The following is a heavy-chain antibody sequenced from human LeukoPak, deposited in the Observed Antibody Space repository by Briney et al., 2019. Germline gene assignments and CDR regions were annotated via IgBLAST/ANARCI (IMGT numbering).Heavy chain of an antibody. CDR2: IYYSGST. D-gene: IGHD4-17*01. CDR3: ARDLGGDYDY. Sequence: SETLTLICTVSGGSISRYYWSWIRQPPGKGLEWIGYIYYSGSTNYNPSLKSRVTISVDTSKNQFSLKLSSVTAVDTAVYYCARDLGGDYDYWGQGTLVSVSS. V-gene: IGHV4-59*01. CDR1: GGSISRYY. J-gene: IGHJ4*02.